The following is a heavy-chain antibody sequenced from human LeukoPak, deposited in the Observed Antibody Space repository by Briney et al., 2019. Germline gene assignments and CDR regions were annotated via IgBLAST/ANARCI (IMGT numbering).Heavy chain of an antibody. CDR2: ISSSSSTI. D-gene: IGHD3-10*01. V-gene: IGHV3-48*01. Sequence: GGSLRLSCAASGFTFSSYSMNWVRQAPGKGLEWVSYISSSSSTIYYADSVKGRFTISRDNAKNSLYLQMNSLRAEDTAVHYCARGSHELLWFGEYTPSLDYWGQGTLVTVSS. CDR1: GFTFSSYS. CDR3: ARGSHELLWFGEYTPSLDY. J-gene: IGHJ4*02.